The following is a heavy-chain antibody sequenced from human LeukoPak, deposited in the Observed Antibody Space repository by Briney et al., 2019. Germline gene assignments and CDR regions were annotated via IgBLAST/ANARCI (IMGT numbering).Heavy chain of an antibody. D-gene: IGHD2-21*01. CDR1: GGSLNSFSHY. J-gene: IGHJ5*02. V-gene: IGHV4-39*06. CDR2: IFSSGST. CDR3: ARGLAHGGIANWFDP. Sequence: PSETLSLTCSVPGGSLNSFSHYWAWIRQPPGKGLEGLGCIFSSGSTYYNPSLQSRVTFSLDKSNNHFALQLTSLTAADTAVYYCARGLAHGGIANWFDPWGQGTLVTVSS.